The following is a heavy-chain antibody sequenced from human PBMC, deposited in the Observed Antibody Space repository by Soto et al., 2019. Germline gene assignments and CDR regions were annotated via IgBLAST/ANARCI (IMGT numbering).Heavy chain of an antibody. V-gene: IGHV3-43*01. CDR3: AKDNSSSWGNWFDP. CDR1: GFTFDDYT. CDR2: ISWDGGST. D-gene: IGHD6-13*01. Sequence: DVQLVESGGVVVQPGGSLRLSCAASGFTFDDYTMHWVRQAPGKGLEWVSLISWDGGSTYYADSVKGRFTISRDNSKNSLYLQMNSLRTEDTALYYCAKDNSSSWGNWFDPWGQGTLVTVSS. J-gene: IGHJ5*02.